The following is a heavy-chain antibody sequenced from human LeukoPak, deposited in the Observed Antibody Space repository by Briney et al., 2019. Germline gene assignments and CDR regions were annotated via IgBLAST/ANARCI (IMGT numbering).Heavy chain of an antibody. D-gene: IGHD3-16*01. J-gene: IGHJ6*02. CDR2: ISGSGST. V-gene: IGHV3-23*01. CDR3: AKTFDYFYYYYGMDV. Sequence: GGSLRLSCAASGFTFSSYAMSWVRQAPGKGLEWVSAISGSGSTYYADSVKGRFTISRDNSKNTLYLQMNSLRAEDTAVYYCAKTFDYFYYYYGMDVWGQGTTVTVSS. CDR1: GFTFSSYA.